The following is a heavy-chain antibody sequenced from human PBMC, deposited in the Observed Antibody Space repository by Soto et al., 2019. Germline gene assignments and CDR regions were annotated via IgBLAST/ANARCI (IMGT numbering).Heavy chain of an antibody. CDR3: ARDPGYGGDPPLYYFDY. D-gene: IGHD2-21*02. V-gene: IGHV3-48*03. CDR1: GFTFSSYE. J-gene: IGHJ4*02. CDR2: ISSSGSTI. Sequence: GGSLRLSCAASGFTFSSYEMNWVRQAPGKGLEWVSYISSSGSTIYYADFVKGRFSISRDNAKNSLFLQMSRLRAEDTAVYYCARDPGYGGDPPLYYFDYWGQGTLVTVSS.